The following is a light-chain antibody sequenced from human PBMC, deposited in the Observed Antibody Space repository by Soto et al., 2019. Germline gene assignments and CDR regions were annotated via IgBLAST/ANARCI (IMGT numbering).Light chain of an antibody. CDR1: SSDVGTYNY. J-gene: IGLJ2*01. CDR3: SSCTGSSTSVI. CDR2: DVS. Sequence: QSALTQPASVSGSPGQSITISCTGTSSDVGTYNYVSWYQQHPGKAPKVMIYDVSNRPSGVSNRFSGSKSGNTASLTISGLQAEEEADYYCSSCTGSSTSVIFGGGTKLTVL. V-gene: IGLV2-14*03.